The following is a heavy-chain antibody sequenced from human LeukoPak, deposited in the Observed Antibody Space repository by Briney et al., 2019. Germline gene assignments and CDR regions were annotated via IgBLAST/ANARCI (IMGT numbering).Heavy chain of an antibody. Sequence: GGSLRLSCAASGFTFTRYAMNWVRQAPGKGLEWVSTITSGGTTYYADSVKGRFTNSRDNSKNTLLLQINRLTDEDTALYYGAKDYMARADLSGDFDYWGQGTLVTVSS. V-gene: IGHV3-23*01. CDR2: ITSGGTT. CDR1: GFTFTRYA. J-gene: IGHJ4*02. D-gene: IGHD1-14*01. CDR3: AKDYMARADLSGDFDY.